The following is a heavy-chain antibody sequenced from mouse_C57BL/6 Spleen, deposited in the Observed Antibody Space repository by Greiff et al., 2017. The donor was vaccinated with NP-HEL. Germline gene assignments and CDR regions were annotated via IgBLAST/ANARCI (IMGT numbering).Heavy chain of an antibody. CDR3: ARLGDYYGSIDV. V-gene: IGHV1-18*01. CDR2: INPNNGGT. D-gene: IGHD1-1*01. CDR1: GYTFTDYN. J-gene: IGHJ1*03. Sequence: VQLKESGPELVKPGATVKIPCKASGYTFTDYNMDWVKQSHGKSLEWIGDINPNNGGTIYNQKFKGKATLTVDKSSSTAYMELRSLTSEDTAVYYCARLGDYYGSIDVWGTGTTVTVSS.